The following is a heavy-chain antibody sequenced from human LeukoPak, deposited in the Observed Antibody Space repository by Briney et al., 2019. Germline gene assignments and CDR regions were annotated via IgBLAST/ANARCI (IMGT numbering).Heavy chain of an antibody. D-gene: IGHD6-19*01. J-gene: IGHJ4*02. CDR3: ASLSSGWLGEYFDY. V-gene: IGHV3-21*01. Sequence: KSGGSLRLSCAASGFTFSSYSMNWVRQAPGKGLEWVSSISSSSYIYYADSVKGRFTISRDYAKNSLYLQMNSLRAEDTAVYYCASLSSGWLGEYFDYWGQGTLVTVSS. CDR1: GFTFSSYS. CDR2: ISSSSYI.